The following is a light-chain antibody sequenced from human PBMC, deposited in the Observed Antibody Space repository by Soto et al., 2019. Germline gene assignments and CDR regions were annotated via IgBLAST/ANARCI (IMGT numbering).Light chain of an antibody. J-gene: IGKJ1*01. CDR1: ETVTTN. Sequence: EVVMTQSPATLSVSPGERATLSCRASETVTTNLAWYQQKPGQAPRLLISGASSRAAGISDRFRGSGSGTEFTLTISRLRSEDSAIYYCQQYGSSPGPFGQGTKVDIK. CDR3: QQYGSSPGP. V-gene: IGKV3D-15*02. CDR2: GAS.